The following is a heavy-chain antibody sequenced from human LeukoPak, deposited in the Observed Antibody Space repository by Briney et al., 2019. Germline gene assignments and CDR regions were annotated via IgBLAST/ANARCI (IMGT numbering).Heavy chain of an antibody. D-gene: IGHD2-21*02. CDR2: IRSKASGGTT. CDR1: GFTLGDYS. Sequence: GGSLRLSCTTYGFTLGDYSMSWFRQAPGKGPEWISFIRSKASGGTTEYAASVRGRFTMSRDDSKGILYLQMNSLETEDTAVYHCSRPSAYCVADCYAVWDHWGQGTLVTVSS. V-gene: IGHV3-49*03. CDR3: SRPSAYCVADCYAVWDH. J-gene: IGHJ4*02.